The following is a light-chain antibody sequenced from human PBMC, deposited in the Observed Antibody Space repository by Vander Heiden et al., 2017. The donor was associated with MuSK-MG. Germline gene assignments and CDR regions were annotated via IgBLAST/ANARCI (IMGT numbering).Light chain of an antibody. CDR2: DVS. J-gene: IGLJ3*02. V-gene: IGLV2-14*01. CDR3: SSYTGSSTLWV. Sequence: QSALPQPAYVSGSPGQSPTISCTGTSSDVGGYKYVSWYQTHPGKAPNLRIYDVSSRPSGVSNRFSGSKSGNTASLTISGLQAEDEADYGCSSYTGSSTLWVFGGGTKLTVL. CDR1: SSDVGGYKY.